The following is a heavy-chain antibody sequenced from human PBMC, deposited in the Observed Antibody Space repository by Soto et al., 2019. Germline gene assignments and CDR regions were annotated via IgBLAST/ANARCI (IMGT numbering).Heavy chain of an antibody. J-gene: IGHJ4*02. CDR1: GYTFSGHW. CDR3: ARHGAAIWLGY. CDR2: IDPSGSYI. Sequence: PGESLKISCKTSGYTFSGHWISWVRQVPGRGLQWMGNIDPSGSYINYNPAFRGHVTFSVDKSSSTAYLHWGSLGPSDTAIYYCARHGAAIWLGYWGQGTLVTVSS. V-gene: IGHV5-10-1*01. D-gene: IGHD6-19*01.